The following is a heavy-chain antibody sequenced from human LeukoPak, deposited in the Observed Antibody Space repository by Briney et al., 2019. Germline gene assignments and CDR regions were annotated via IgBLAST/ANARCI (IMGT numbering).Heavy chain of an antibody. CDR2: ISSNGGST. D-gene: IGHD1-26*01. J-gene: IGHJ6*02. CDR3: ARALRVGATTDYYYGMDV. V-gene: IGHV3-64*01. Sequence: GGSLRLSCAASGFTFSSYAMHWVRQAPGRGLEYVSAISSNGGSTYYANSVKGRFTISRDNSKNTLYLQMGSLRAEDMAVYYCARALRVGATTDYYYGMDVWGQGTTVTVSS. CDR1: GFTFSSYA.